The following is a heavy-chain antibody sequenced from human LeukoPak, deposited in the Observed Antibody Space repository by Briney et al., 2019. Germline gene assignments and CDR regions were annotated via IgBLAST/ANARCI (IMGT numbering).Heavy chain of an antibody. CDR2: MNPNSGNT. CDR3: ARGPVSETTHYDILTGDYTGNWFDP. D-gene: IGHD3-9*01. Sequence: ASVKVSCKASGYTFTSYDINWVRQATGQRLEWMGWMNPNSGNTGYAQKFQGRVTMTRNTSISTAYMELSSLRSEDTAVYYCARGPVSETTHYDILTGDYTGNWFDPWGQGTLVTVSS. J-gene: IGHJ5*02. CDR1: GYTFTSYD. V-gene: IGHV1-8*01.